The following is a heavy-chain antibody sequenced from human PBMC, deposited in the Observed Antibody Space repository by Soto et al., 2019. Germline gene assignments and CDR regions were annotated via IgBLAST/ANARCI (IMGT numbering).Heavy chain of an antibody. Sequence: SETLSLTCTVSGGSISSGGYYWSWIRQHPGKGLEWIGYIYYSGSTYYNPSLKSRVTISVDTSKNQFSLKLSSVTAADTAVYYCARDMRRGGRFLEWHRDQYYYGMDVWGQGTTVTVSS. CDR2: IYYSGST. D-gene: IGHD3-3*01. CDR1: GGSISSGGYY. J-gene: IGHJ6*02. CDR3: ARDMRRGGRFLEWHRDQYYYGMDV. V-gene: IGHV4-31*03.